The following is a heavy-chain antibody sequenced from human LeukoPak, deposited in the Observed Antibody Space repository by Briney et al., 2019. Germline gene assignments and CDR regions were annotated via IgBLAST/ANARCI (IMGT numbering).Heavy chain of an antibody. J-gene: IGHJ4*02. CDR1: GASISSGGYY. CDR2: IYYSGSN. V-gene: IGHV4-31*03. CDR3: AREGKLAGYFGGLGFNY. D-gene: IGHD6-19*01. Sequence: SETLSLTCTVSGASISSGGYYWSWIRQHPGKGLVWSGYIYYSGSNYYTPTLKSRVTMSVDTSRSQFSLNLTSVTAADTAVYYGAREGKLAGYFGGLGFNYWGQGILVTVSS.